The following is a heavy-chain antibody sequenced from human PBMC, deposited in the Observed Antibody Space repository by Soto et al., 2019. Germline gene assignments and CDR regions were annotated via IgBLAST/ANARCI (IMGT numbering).Heavy chain of an antibody. Sequence: QVQLVESGGGVVQPGRSLRLSCAASEFTFSNYGMHWVRQAPGKGLEWVAVILNDGSNRYHADSVKARFTISRDNSNNTLYLQMNSLRAEDTAVYYCARDDEYSGNGMDVWGQGTTVTVS. CDR2: ILNDGSNR. CDR3: ARDDEYSGNGMDV. CDR1: EFTFSNYG. V-gene: IGHV3-33*01. J-gene: IGHJ6*02. D-gene: IGHD3-10*01.